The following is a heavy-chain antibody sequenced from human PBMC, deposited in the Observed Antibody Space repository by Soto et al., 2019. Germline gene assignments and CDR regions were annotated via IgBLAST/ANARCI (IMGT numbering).Heavy chain of an antibody. CDR2: VLQTGSST. V-gene: IGHV3-23*01. J-gene: IGHJ4*02. CDR1: GFTFSTYT. D-gene: IGHD4-17*01. CDR3: ATDFTPDGYWDFDY. Sequence: EVQLLESGGGLVQPGGSLRLSCAASGFTFSTYTRSWVRQPPGKGLEWVSAVLQTGSSTFYADSVKGRFTISRDNSKNTLYLQMNNLRAEDTAVYYFATDFTPDGYWDFDYWGQGTLVTVSS.